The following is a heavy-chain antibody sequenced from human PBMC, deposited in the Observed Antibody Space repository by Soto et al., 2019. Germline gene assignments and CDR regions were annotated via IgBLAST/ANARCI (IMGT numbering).Heavy chain of an antibody. J-gene: IGHJ4*02. V-gene: IGHV3-23*01. D-gene: IGHD3-9*01. Sequence: PGGSLRLSCAASGFTFSSYAMSWVRQAPGKGLEWVSAISGNGGTQYNPSLSSRVIISVDTSANQFSLRLTPVTAADTAVYYCASRYGPSEFDHWGQGSLVTVSS. CDR3: ASRYGPSEFDH. CDR1: GFTFSSYA. CDR2: ISGNGGTQ.